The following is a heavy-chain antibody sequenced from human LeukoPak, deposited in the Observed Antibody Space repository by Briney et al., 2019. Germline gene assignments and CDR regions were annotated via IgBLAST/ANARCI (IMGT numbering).Heavy chain of an antibody. D-gene: IGHD2-21*02. CDR2: ISAYNGDT. CDR3: ARDACVSCGGDCCHDP. CDR1: GYTFTNYG. Sequence: ASVKVSCKASGYTFTNYGISWVRQAPGQGLEWMAWISAYNGDTRYEQKFQGRVILTTDTSTTTAYMELRNLRSDDTAVYYCARDACVSCGGDCCHDPWGQGTLVTVSS. V-gene: IGHV1-18*01. J-gene: IGHJ5*02.